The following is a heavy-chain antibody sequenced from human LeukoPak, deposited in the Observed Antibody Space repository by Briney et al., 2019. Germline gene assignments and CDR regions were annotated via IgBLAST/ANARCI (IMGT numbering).Heavy chain of an antibody. CDR1: GFTFSSYG. V-gene: IGHV3-33*01. CDR2: IWYDGSNK. CDR3: ARASVGYYYDSSGPRRPPDY. J-gene: IGHJ4*02. D-gene: IGHD3-22*01. Sequence: PGRSLRLSCAASGFTFSSYGMHWVRQAPGKGLEWVAVIWYDGSNKYYADSVKGRFTISRDNSKNTLYLQMNSLRAEDTAVYYCARASVGYYYDSSGPRRPPDYWGQGTLVTVSS.